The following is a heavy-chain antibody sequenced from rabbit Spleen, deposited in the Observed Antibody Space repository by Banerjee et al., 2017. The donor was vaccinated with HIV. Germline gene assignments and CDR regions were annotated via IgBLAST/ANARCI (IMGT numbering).Heavy chain of an antibody. CDR1: GIDFSNYYY. CDR3: ARGGVTGNGAVRDFNL. Sequence: QEQLVESGGGLVKPGGTLTLTCKASGIDFSNYYYMCWVRHAPGKGLELIACIYITTGSTWYASWVNGRFTISRSTSLTTVTLQMTSLTAADTATYFCARGGVTGNGAVRDFNLWGPGTLVTVS. J-gene: IGHJ4*01. CDR2: IYITTGST. D-gene: IGHD7-1*01. V-gene: IGHV1S43*01.